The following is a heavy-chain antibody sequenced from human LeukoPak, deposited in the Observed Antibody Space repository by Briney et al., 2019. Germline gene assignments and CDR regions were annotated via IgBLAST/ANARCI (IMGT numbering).Heavy chain of an antibody. V-gene: IGHV4-59*11. CDR2: IYYSGST. CDR1: GGSISSHY. CDR3: ARAGSGVLRYDY. J-gene: IGHJ4*02. Sequence: KPSETLSLTCTVSGGSISSHYWSWIRKPPGKGLEWIGYIYYSGSTNYNPSLKSRVTISVDTSKNQFSLKLSSVTAADTAVYYCARAGSGVLRYDYWGQGTLVTVSS. D-gene: IGHD3-10*01.